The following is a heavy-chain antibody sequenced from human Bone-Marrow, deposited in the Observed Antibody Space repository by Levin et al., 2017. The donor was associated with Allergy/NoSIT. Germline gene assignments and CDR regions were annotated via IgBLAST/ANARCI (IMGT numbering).Heavy chain of an antibody. D-gene: IGHD3-10*01. CDR3: ARYYGSGKFDY. V-gene: IGHV3-21*01. Sequence: GGSLRLSCAASGFTSSSYSMNWVRQAPGKGLEWVSSISSSSSYIYYADSVKGRFTISRDNAKNSLYLQMNSLRAEDTAVYYCARYYGSGKFDYWGQGTLVTVSS. J-gene: IGHJ4*02. CDR2: ISSSSSYI. CDR1: GFTSSSYS.